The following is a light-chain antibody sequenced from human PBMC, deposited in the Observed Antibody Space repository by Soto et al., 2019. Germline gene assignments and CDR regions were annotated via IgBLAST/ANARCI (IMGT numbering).Light chain of an antibody. J-gene: IGLJ3*02. CDR1: SSDVG. Sequence: QSALTQPASVSGSPGQSITISCTGTSSDVGVSWYQQHPGKAPKLMIYAVSNRPSGVSNRFSGSKSGNTASLTISGLQAEDEADYYCSSYTSGTTLMFGGGTKVTVL. V-gene: IGLV2-14*03. CDR2: AVS. CDR3: SSYTSGTTLM.